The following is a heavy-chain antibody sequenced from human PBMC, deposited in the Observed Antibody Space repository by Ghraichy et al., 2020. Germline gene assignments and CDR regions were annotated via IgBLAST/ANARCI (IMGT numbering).Heavy chain of an antibody. CDR3: TKSRVGATFYMDV. Sequence: SETLSLTCTVSGGSISSSSYYWGWIRQPPGKGLEWIGSIYYSGSTYYNPSLKSRVTISVDTSKNQFSLKLSSVTAADTAVYYCTKSRVGATFYMDVWGKGTTVTVSS. CDR1: GGSISSSSYY. D-gene: IGHD1-26*01. CDR2: IYYSGST. J-gene: IGHJ6*03. V-gene: IGHV4-39*01.